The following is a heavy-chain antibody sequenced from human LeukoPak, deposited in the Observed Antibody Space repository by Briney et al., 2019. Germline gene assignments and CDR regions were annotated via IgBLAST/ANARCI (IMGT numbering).Heavy chain of an antibody. V-gene: IGHV4-34*01. J-gene: IGHJ4*02. Sequence: SETLSLTCAVYGGSFSGYYWSWIRQPPGKGLEWIGEINHSGSTNYNPSLKSRVTISVDTSKNQFSLKLSSVTAADTAVYYCASYLGYYFDYWGQGTLVTVSS. CDR2: INHSGST. D-gene: IGHD2/OR15-2a*01. CDR3: ASYLGYYFDY. CDR1: GGSFSGYY.